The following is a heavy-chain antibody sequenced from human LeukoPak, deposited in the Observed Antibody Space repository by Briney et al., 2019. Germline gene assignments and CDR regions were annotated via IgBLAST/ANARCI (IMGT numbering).Heavy chain of an antibody. J-gene: IGHJ3*02. CDR1: GFTFSAYG. V-gene: IGHV3-23*01. D-gene: IGHD4-17*01. CDR2: MGVSGDNV. CDR3: AKDPNGDYVGAFDT. Sequence: GGSLRLYCAASGFTFSAYGVTWVRQAPGKGLEWVSSMGVSGDNVHYADSVKGRFAISRDNSKNTLYLQMNSLRAEDAAVYYCAKDPNGDYVGAFDTWGQGTMVIVSS.